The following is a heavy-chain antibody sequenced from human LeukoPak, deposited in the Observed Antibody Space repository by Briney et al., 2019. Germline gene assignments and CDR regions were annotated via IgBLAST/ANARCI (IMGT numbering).Heavy chain of an antibody. D-gene: IGHD1-1*01. Sequence: GGSLRLSCTASGFPFSDYSMNWVRQAPGKGLEWISYIGISSGNTKYADSVKGRFTISADNARNSLYLQMNSLRVEDTAVYYCARDHNYAFDNWGREPWSPSP. CDR2: IGISSGNT. V-gene: IGHV3-48*04. CDR1: GFPFSDYS. CDR3: ARDHNYAFDN. J-gene: IGHJ4*02.